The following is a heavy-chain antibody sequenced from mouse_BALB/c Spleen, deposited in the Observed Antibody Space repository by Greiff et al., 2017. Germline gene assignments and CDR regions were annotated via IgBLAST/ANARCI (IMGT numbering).Heavy chain of an antibody. CDR2: INSNGGST. D-gene: IGHD2-10*02. CDR3: ARGKYGKGAMDY. CDR1: GFTFSSYG. J-gene: IGHJ4*01. V-gene: IGHV5-6-3*01. Sequence: EVKLVESGGGLVQPGGSLKLSCAASGFTFSSYGMSWVRQTPDKRLELVATINSNGGSTYYPDSVKGRFTISRDNAKNTLYLQMSSLKSEDTAMYYCARGKYGKGAMDYWGQGTSVTVSS.